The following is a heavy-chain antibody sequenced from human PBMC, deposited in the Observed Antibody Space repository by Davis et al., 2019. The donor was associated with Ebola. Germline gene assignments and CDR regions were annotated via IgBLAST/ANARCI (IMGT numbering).Heavy chain of an antibody. CDR2: MNPNSGNT. J-gene: IGHJ5*02. V-gene: IGHV1-8*01. D-gene: IGHD2-2*01. CDR1: GYTFTSND. Sequence: AASVKVSCKASGYTFTSNDINWVRQASGQGLEWMGWMNPNSGNTAYAQKFQGRVTMTRNTSISTAYMELSSLGYEDTAVYYCARGRSILVPAGSDLWGWFDPWGQGTLVTVSS. CDR3: ARGRSILVPAGSDLWGWFDP.